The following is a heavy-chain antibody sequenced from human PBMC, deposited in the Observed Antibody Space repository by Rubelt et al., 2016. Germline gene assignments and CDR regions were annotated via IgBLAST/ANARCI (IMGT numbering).Heavy chain of an antibody. J-gene: IGHJ4*02. CDR3: VGGERADY. CDR2: ISAYNGNT. CDR1: GYTFTSYG. Sequence: QVQLVQSGAEVKKPGASVKVSCKASGYTFTSYGISWVRQAPGQGLEWMGWISAYNGNTNYAQKLKDRVTMTTGTSTSRGRWGQGSGGSDNRAVYHYVGGERADYRGQGSLVAVAS. D-gene: IGHD3-10*01. V-gene: IGHV1-18*01.